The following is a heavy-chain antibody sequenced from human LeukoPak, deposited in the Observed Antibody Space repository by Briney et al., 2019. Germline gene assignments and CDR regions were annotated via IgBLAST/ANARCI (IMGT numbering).Heavy chain of an antibody. J-gene: IGHJ5*02. D-gene: IGHD2-15*01. V-gene: IGHV3-66*01. CDR2: IYSGGST. CDR1: GFTVSSNY. Sequence: GGSLRLPCAASGFTVSSNYMSWIRQAPGKGLEWVSVIYSGGSTYCADSVKGRFTISGDNSKNTLYLQMNSLRAEDTAVYYCARGGGYVNWFDPWGQGTLVTVSS. CDR3: ARGGGYVNWFDP.